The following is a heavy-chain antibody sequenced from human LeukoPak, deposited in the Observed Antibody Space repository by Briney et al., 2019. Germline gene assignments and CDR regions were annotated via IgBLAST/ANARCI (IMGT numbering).Heavy chain of an antibody. CDR3: AKVMRGFWSGYDYFDY. D-gene: IGHD3-3*01. V-gene: IGHV3-30*02. Sequence: PGGSLRPSCAASGFTFSSYGMHWVRQAPGKGLEWVAFIRYDGSNKYYADSVKGRFTISRDNSKNTLYLQMNSLRAEDTAVYYCAKVMRGFWSGYDYFDYWGQGTLVTVSS. CDR2: IRYDGSNK. CDR1: GFTFSSYG. J-gene: IGHJ4*02.